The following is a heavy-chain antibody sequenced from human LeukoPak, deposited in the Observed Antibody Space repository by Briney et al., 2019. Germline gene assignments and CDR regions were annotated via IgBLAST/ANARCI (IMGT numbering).Heavy chain of an antibody. V-gene: IGHV3-30*18. CDR1: GFTFSSYG. J-gene: IGHJ3*02. CDR2: ISYDGSNK. Sequence: GGSLRLSCAASGFTFSSYGMHWVRQAPGKGLEWVAVISYDGSNKYYADSVKGRFTISRDNSKKTLYLQMDSLRPEDTAVYYCAKEISVAGSGEYALDIWGQGTLVTVSS. D-gene: IGHD6-19*01. CDR3: AKEISVAGSGEYALDI.